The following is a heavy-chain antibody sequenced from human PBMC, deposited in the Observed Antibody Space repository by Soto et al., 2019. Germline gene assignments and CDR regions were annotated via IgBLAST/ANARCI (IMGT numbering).Heavy chain of an antibody. V-gene: IGHV1-18*01. CDR2: ISAYNGNT. J-gene: IGHJ4*02. CDR1: GYTFTSYG. Sequence: ASLKVSCKASGYTFTSYGISWVRQAPGQGLEWMGWISAYNGNTNYAQKLQGRVTMTTDTSTSTAYMELRSLRSDDTAVYYCARVTYYYDSSGYNVYWGQGTLVTVSS. CDR3: ARVTYYYDSSGYNVY. D-gene: IGHD3-22*01.